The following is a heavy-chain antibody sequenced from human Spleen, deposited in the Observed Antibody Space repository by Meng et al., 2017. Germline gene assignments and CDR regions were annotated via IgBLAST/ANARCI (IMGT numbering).Heavy chain of an antibody. Sequence: GESLKISCAASGFTFSAYNMHWVRQPPGKGLEWVSRINDDGSVTTYTDSVKGRFAISRENARDTLYLQMDSLRAEGTAVYYCARDLNWVVWDFWGQGTLVTVSS. CDR3: ARDLNWVVWDF. CDR1: GFTFSAYN. V-gene: IGHV3-74*01. D-gene: IGHD3/OR15-3a*01. CDR2: INDDGSVT. J-gene: IGHJ4*02.